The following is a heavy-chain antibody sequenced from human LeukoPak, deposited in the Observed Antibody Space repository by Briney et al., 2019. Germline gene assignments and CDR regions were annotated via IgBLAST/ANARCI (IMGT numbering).Heavy chain of an antibody. V-gene: IGHV3-30*18. CDR2: ISYDGSNK. CDR3: AKDYIEDV. CDR1: GFTFSSYG. Sequence: GRSLRLSCAASGFTFSSYGMHWVRQAPGKGLEWVAVISYDGSNKYYADSVKGRFTISRDNSKNTLYLQMNSLRAEDMAVYYCAKDYIEDVWGQGTTVTVSS. J-gene: IGHJ6*02.